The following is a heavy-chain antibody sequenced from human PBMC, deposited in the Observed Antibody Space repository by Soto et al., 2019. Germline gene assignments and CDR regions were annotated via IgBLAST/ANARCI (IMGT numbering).Heavy chain of an antibody. Sequence: ASVKVSCKTSGYSFTGYSVHWVRQAPGQGLQWMGIINPGGGRTAYAQKFQGRVTLTRDMSTSTVYMELTSLTYDDTAVYYCARDVSGPGATYVVDVWGQGTTVTVPS. CDR3: ARDVSGPGATYVVDV. CDR2: INPGGGRT. J-gene: IGHJ6*02. V-gene: IGHV1-46*01. D-gene: IGHD2-2*01. CDR1: GYSFTGYS.